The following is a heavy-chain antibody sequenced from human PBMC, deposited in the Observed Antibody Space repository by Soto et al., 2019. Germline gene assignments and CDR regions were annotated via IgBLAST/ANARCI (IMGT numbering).Heavy chain of an antibody. Sequence: GASVKVSCKASGYTFTSYDINWVRQATGQGLEWMGWMNPNSGNTGYAQRFQGRVTMTRNTSISTAYMELSSLRSEDTAVYYCARGRRWETSFYHYYYMSAQGNGTTVTVSS. CDR1: GYTFTSYD. D-gene: IGHD1-26*01. CDR2: MNPNSGNT. CDR3: ARGRRWETSFYHYYYMSA. J-gene: IGHJ6*03. V-gene: IGHV1-8*01.